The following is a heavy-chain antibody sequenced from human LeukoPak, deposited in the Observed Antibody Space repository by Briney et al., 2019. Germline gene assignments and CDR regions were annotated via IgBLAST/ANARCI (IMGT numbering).Heavy chain of an antibody. CDR2: ISVYNGNT. V-gene: IGHV1-18*01. D-gene: IGHD3-22*01. CDR3: ARMYYDSSGYYSYFDY. Sequence: ASVKVSCKASGYTFTSYGMSWVRQAPGQGLEWMGWISVYNGNTTYAQKLQGRVTMTSDTSTSTAYMELRSLRSDDTAVYYCARMYYDSSGYYSYFDYWGQGTLVTVSS. CDR1: GYTFTSYG. J-gene: IGHJ4*02.